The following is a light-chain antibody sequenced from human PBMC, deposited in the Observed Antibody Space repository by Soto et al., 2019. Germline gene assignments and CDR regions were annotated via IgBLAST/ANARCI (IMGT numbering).Light chain of an antibody. CDR1: QSVGSS. V-gene: IGKV3-11*01. J-gene: IGKJ2*01. CDR2: DAS. CDR3: QQRSNWHRT. Sequence: EIVLTQSPATLSLSPGERATLSCRASQSVGSSLAWFQHKPGQAPRLLIYDASNRATGIPARFSGSGSGTDFTLTISSLEPEDFAVYYCQQRSNWHRTFGQGTKLEIK.